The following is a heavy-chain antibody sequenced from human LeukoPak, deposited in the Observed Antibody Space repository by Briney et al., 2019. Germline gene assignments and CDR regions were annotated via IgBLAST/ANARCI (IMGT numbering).Heavy chain of an antibody. Sequence: GGSLRLSCAASGFTFSSYSMNWVRQAPGKGLEWVSSISSSSSYIYYADSVKGRFTISRDNAKNSLYLQMNSLRAEDTAVYYCARSREIVATINHYYYYGMDVWGQGTTVTVSS. J-gene: IGHJ6*02. CDR3: ARSREIVATINHYYYYGMDV. CDR1: GFTFSSYS. CDR2: ISSSSSYI. V-gene: IGHV3-21*01. D-gene: IGHD5-12*01.